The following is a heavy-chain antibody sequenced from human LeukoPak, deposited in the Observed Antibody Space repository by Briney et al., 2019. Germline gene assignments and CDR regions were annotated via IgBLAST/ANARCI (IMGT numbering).Heavy chain of an antibody. J-gene: IGHJ4*02. Sequence: AGGSLRLSCAASGFTFSSYGMHWVRQAPGKGLEWVAFIRYDGSNKYYADSVKGRFTISRDNSMNTLYLQMNSLRAEDTAVYYCAKDGAAMGPPHFDYWGQGTLVTVSS. D-gene: IGHD2-2*01. CDR2: IRYDGSNK. CDR1: GFTFSSYG. CDR3: AKDGAAMGPPHFDY. V-gene: IGHV3-30*02.